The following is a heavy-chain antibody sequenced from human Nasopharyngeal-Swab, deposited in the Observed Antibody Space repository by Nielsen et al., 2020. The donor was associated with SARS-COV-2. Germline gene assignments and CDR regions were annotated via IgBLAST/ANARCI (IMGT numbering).Heavy chain of an antibody. V-gene: IGHV4-39*01. J-gene: IGHJ4*02. D-gene: IGHD6-13*01. CDR3: ARYSSSSVDY. Sequence: SETLSLTCTVSVGSISSSSYYWGWIRQPPGKGLEWIGSIYYSGSTYYNPSLKSRVTISVDTSKNQFSLKLSSVTAADTAVYYCARYSSSSVDYWGQGTLVTVSS. CDR2: IYYSGST. CDR1: VGSISSSSYY.